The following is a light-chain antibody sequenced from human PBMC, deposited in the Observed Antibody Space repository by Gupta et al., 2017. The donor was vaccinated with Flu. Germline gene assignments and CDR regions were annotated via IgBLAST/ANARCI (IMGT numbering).Light chain of an antibody. Sequence: QSALTQPASVSGSPGQSIPISCSGTSSDVGGYNYVSWYLHNPGKAPKLIIYEVTNRPSGVSNRFSGSKSGNTASLTISGLQAEDEADYYCSSYTTSSSRVFGGGTRLTVL. CDR3: SSYTTSSSRV. J-gene: IGLJ3*02. V-gene: IGLV2-14*01. CDR2: EVT. CDR1: SSDVGGYNY.